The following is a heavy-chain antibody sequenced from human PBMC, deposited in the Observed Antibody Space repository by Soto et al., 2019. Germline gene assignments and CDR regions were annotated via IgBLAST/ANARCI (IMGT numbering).Heavy chain of an antibody. CDR1: GFTFDDYA. J-gene: IGHJ4*02. D-gene: IGHD3-3*01. CDR3: AKAAGQNDFWSGYYPGHFDY. Sequence: GGSLRLSCAASGFTFDDYAMHWVRQAPGKGLEWVSGISWNSGSIGYADSVKGRFTISRDNDKNSLYLQMNSLRAEDTALYYCAKAAGQNDFWSGYYPGHFDYWGQGTLVTVSS. V-gene: IGHV3-9*01. CDR2: ISWNSGSI.